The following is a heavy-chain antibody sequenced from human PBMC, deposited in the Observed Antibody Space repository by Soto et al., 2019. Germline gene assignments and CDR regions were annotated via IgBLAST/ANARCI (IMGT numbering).Heavy chain of an antibody. J-gene: IGHJ6*03. CDR2: ISGSGGST. V-gene: IGHV3-23*01. CDR3: AKGVKGYYYYMDV. Sequence: PRVSLRLSFAASGFTFSSYSMSWVRQAPGKGLEWVSAISGSGGSTYYADSVKGRFTISRDNSKNTLYLQMNSLRAEDTAVYYCAKGVKGYYYYMDVWGKGTTVTVSS. CDR1: GFTFSSYS.